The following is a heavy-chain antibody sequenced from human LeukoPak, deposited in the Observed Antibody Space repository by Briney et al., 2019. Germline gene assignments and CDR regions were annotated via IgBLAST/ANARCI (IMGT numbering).Heavy chain of an antibody. CDR3: AKGSITFGGVIVKSSSFDY. Sequence: GGSLRLSCAASGFTVSNNHMSWVRQAPGKGLEWVSVIYTGGSTYYADSVKGRFTISRDNSKNTLYLQMNSLRAEDTALYYCAKGSITFGGVIVKSSSFDYWGQGTLVTVSS. J-gene: IGHJ4*02. CDR2: IYTGGST. D-gene: IGHD3-16*02. CDR1: GFTVSNNH. V-gene: IGHV3-53*01.